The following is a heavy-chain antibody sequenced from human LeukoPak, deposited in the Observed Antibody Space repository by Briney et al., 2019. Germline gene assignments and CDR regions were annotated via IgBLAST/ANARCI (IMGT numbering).Heavy chain of an antibody. CDR1: GYTFSSYD. CDR2: MNPNSGNT. CDR3: ARRVGSGWPVQH. Sequence: ASVKVSCKASGYTFSSYDINWVRQATGQGLEWMGWMNPNSGNTGYAQKFQGRLNMTRKTSIDTAYMELSSLRSDDTAVYYCARRVGSGWPVQHWGQGTLVTVSS. J-gene: IGHJ1*01. V-gene: IGHV1-8*01. D-gene: IGHD6-19*01.